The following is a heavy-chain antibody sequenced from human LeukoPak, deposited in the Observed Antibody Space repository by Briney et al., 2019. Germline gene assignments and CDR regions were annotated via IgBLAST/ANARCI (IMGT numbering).Heavy chain of an antibody. J-gene: IGHJ4*02. CDR3: ARHASRRQSSYNSGWYVLDY. V-gene: IGHV4-59*08. Sequence: SETLSLTCTVSGGSISSYYWSWIRQPPGKGLEWIGYIYYSGSTNYNPSLKSRVTISVDTSKNQFSLKLSSVTAADTAVYYCARHASRRQSSYNSGWYVLDYWGQGTLVTVSS. CDR1: GGSISSYY. D-gene: IGHD6-19*01. CDR2: IYYSGST.